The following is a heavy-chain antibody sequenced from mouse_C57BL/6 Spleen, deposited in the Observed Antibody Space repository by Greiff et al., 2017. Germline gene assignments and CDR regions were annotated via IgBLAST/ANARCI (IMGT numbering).Heavy chain of an antibody. CDR2: ISSGGSYT. Sequence: EVKLVESGGDLVKPGGSLKLSCAASGFTFSSYGMSWVRQTPDKRLEWVATISSGGSYTYYPDSVKGRFTISRDNAKNTLYLQMSSLKSEDTAMYYCARQIYYGNPYAMDYWGQGTSVTVSS. CDR3: ARQIYYGNPYAMDY. J-gene: IGHJ4*01. D-gene: IGHD2-1*01. V-gene: IGHV5-6*01. CDR1: GFTFSSYG.